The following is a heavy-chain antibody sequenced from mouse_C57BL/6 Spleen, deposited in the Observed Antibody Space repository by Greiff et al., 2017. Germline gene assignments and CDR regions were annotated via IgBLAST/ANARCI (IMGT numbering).Heavy chain of an antibody. Sequence: EVKLMESGGDLVRPGGSLKLSCAASGFTFSSYGMSWVRQTPDKRLEWVATISSGGSYTYYPDSVKGRFTISRDKAKNTLYLQMSSLESEDTAMYYCARPTGTEAWLAYWGQGTLVTVSA. CDR2: ISSGGSYT. CDR3: ARPTGTEAWLAY. J-gene: IGHJ3*01. V-gene: IGHV5-6*01. CDR1: GFTFSSYG. D-gene: IGHD4-1*01.